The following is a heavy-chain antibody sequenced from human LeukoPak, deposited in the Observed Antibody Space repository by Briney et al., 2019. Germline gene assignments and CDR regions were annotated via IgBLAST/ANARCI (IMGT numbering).Heavy chain of an antibody. CDR2: ISAYNGNT. CDR3: ARDLTVAFWSGYYTQLDY. V-gene: IGHV1-18*01. CDR1: GYTFTSYG. J-gene: IGHJ4*02. D-gene: IGHD3-3*01. Sequence: ASVKVSCKASGYTFTSYGIRWVRQAPGQGLEWMGWISAYNGNTNYAQKLQGRVTMTTDTSTSTAYMELRSLRSDDTAVYYCARDLTVAFWSGYYTQLDYWGQGTLVTVSS.